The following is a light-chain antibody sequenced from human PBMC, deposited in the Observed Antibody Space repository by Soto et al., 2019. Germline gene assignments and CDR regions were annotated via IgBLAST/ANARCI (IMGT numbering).Light chain of an antibody. CDR1: QSVSSSY. CDR2: GAF. J-gene: IGKJ4*01. CDR3: QQRSNLLT. V-gene: IGKV3D-20*02. Sequence: EIVLTQSPGTLSLSPGERATLSCRASQSVSSSYLAWYQQKPGQAPRLLIYGAFNRATGIPDRFSGSGSGTDFTLTFSRLEPEDFAVYYCQQRSNLLTFGGGTKVDIK.